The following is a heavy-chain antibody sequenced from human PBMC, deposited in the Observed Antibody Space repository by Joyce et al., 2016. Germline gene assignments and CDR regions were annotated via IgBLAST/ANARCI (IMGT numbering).Heavy chain of an antibody. V-gene: IGHV3-53*02. J-gene: IGHJ4*02. Sequence: ELQLVETGGALIQPGGSLTLSCAASGFIVSSNYMSWVRQAPGKGLEWVSVINSGGSTHYADSVKGRFTISRDNSKNTLYLQMNGLRAEDTAVYYCAGAGLIWGQGTLVTVSS. CDR3: AGAGLI. CDR2: INSGGST. CDR1: GFIVSSNY. D-gene: IGHD2-21*01.